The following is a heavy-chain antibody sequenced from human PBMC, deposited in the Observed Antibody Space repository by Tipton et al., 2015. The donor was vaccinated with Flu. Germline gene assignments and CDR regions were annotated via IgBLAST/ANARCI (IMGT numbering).Heavy chain of an antibody. Sequence: GLVKPSEILSLTCTVSGGSISSYYWSWIRQPPGQGLEWIGCVYYSGPTRYNSSLKSRVPISVDTSKNQFSLKLTSLTAADTAVYYCARRDYSNYVSEPKNWFDPWGQGTLVTVSS. J-gene: IGHJ5*02. CDR1: GGSISSYY. V-gene: IGHV4-59*01. D-gene: IGHD4-11*01. CDR2: VYYSGPT. CDR3: ARRDYSNYVSEPKNWFDP.